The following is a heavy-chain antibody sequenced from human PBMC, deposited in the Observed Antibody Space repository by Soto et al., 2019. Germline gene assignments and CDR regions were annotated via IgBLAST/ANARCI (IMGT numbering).Heavy chain of an antibody. CDR2: ISYDGSNK. D-gene: IGHD3-3*01. CDR1: GFTFSSYG. CDR3: AKEHTILGVVLQY. J-gene: IGHJ4*02. V-gene: IGHV3-30*18. Sequence: SGGSLRLSCAASGFTFSSYGMHWVRQAPGKGLEWVAVISYDGSNKYYADSVKGRFTISRDNSKNTLYLQMNSLRAEDTAVYYCAKEHTILGVVLQYWGQGTLVTVST.